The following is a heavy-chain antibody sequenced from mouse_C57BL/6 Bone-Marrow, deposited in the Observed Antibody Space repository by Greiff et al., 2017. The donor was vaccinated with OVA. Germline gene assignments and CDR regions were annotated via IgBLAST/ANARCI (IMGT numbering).Heavy chain of an antibody. V-gene: IGHV1-4*01. D-gene: IGHD5-5*01. J-gene: IGHJ4*01. CDR3: ARGDYLYAMDY. Sequence: QVQLKESGAELARPGASVKMSCTASGYTFTSYSMHWVQQRPGQGLEWIGYINPSSGYTKYNQKFKDKATLTADKSSSTAYMQLSSLTSEDSAVYDCARGDYLYAMDYWGQGTSVTVSS. CDR2: INPSSGYT. CDR1: GYTFTSYS.